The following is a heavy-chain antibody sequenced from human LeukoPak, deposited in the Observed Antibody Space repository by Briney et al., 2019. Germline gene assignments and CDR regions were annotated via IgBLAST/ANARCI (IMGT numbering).Heavy chain of an antibody. CDR1: GISISSSNSY. CDR3: ARQTGSGLFTLP. D-gene: IGHD3/OR15-3a*01. J-gene: IGHJ4*02. Sequence: SETLSLTCSVSGISISSSNSYWGWIRQPPGKRLEWIGSIYYTGNTYYNASIKSRVTISIDTPKNQISLRLTSVTATDTAMYYCARQTGSGLFTLPGGQGTLVTVSS. V-gene: IGHV4-39*01. CDR2: IYYTGNT.